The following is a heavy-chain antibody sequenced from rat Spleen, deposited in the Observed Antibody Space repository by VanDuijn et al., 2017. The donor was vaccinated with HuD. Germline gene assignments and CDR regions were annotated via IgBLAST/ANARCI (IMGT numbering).Heavy chain of an antibody. J-gene: IGHJ3*01. CDR2: MTYDGGST. D-gene: IGHD1-1*01. CDR3: AKDLDYSGDNWFAY. CDR1: GFTFSNYD. Sequence: EVQLVESGGGLVQPGRSMKLSCAASGFTFSNYDMAWVRQAPTKGLEWVASMTYDGGSTYYRDSVKGRFTISRDNAKSTLYLQMESLRSEDTATYYCAKDLDYSGDNWFAYWGQGTLVTVSS. V-gene: IGHV5-20*01.